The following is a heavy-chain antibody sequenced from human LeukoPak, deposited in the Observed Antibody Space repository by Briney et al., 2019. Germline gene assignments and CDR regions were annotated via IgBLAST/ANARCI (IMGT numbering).Heavy chain of an antibody. D-gene: IGHD3-22*01. CDR3: ARDLIDCDSSGFYYPLGY. CDR1: GFTVSRNY. CDR2: IYSGGTT. Sequence: GGSLRLSCAVSGFTVSRNYMSWVRQAPGKGLEWVSVIYSGGTTFYADSVKGRFTISRDNSKNTLYLQMNSLRAEDTAVYYCARDLIDCDSSGFYYPLGYWGQGTLVTVSS. V-gene: IGHV3-66*01. J-gene: IGHJ4*02.